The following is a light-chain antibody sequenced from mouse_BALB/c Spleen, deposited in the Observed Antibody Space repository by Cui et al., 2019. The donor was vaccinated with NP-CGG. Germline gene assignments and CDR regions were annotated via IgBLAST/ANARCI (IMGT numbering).Light chain of an antibody. CDR2: GTN. J-gene: IGLJ1*01. V-gene: IGLV1*01. Sequence: QAVVTPESATTTSPRETVTLTCRSSTGAVTTSNYANWVQEKPDHLFTGLIGGTNNRAPGVPARFSGSLIGDKAALTITGAQTEDEAIYFCALWYSNHWVFGGGTKLTVL. CDR1: TGAVTTSNY. CDR3: ALWYSNHWV.